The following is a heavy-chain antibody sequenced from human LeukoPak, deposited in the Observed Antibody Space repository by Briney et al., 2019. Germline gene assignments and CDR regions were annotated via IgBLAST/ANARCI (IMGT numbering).Heavy chain of an antibody. D-gene: IGHD6-13*01. CDR2: IYPSGRT. CDR3: AREVEAAGAYYFDY. J-gene: IGHJ4*02. V-gene: IGHV4-4*07. CDR1: GGSIISYY. Sequence: PAETLSLTCTVSGGSIISYYWTWIRQPAGRGLEWIGRIYPSGRTNDNPSLKSRVIMSVDTSKNQFSLNLSSVTAADTAVYYCAREVEAAGAYYFDYWGQGTLVTVSS.